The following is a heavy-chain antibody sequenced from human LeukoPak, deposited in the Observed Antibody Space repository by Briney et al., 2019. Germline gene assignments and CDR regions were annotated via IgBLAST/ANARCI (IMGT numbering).Heavy chain of an antibody. Sequence: GGSLRLSCAASGFTFSSYWMHWVRQAPGKGLVWVSRINSDGSSTSYADSVKGRFTISRDNAKNTLYLQMNSLRAEDTAVYYCASATVTHYYYYYMDVWGKGTTVTVSS. CDR2: INSDGSST. D-gene: IGHD4-17*01. CDR1: GFTFSSYW. CDR3: ASATVTHYYYYYMDV. V-gene: IGHV3-74*01. J-gene: IGHJ6*03.